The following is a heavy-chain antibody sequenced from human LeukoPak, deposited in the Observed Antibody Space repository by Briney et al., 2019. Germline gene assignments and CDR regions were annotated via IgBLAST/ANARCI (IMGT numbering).Heavy chain of an antibody. Sequence: PSETLSLTCAVSAYPISSDYYWGWIRQPPGKGLEWIGTIYHSGTTYYSPSLKSRVTISVDTSKNQFSLKLSSVTAADTAVYYCARESVSSGTNWFDPWGQGTLVTVSS. D-gene: IGHD3-10*01. V-gene: IGHV4-38-2*02. CDR2: IYHSGTT. J-gene: IGHJ5*02. CDR1: AYPISSDYY. CDR3: ARESVSSGTNWFDP.